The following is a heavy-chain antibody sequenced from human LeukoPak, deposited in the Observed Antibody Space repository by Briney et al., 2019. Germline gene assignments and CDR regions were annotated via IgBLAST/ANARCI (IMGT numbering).Heavy chain of an antibody. CDR3: ARVGEWFDSSSWYYFFDY. Sequence: GASVKVSCKASGYSFISYDVNWVRQATGQGLEWMGWINPNTGHTAYAQKFQGRVTFTMDTSISTAYLELSSLRSEDTAVYYCARVGEWFDSSSWYYFFDYWGQGTLVTVSS. V-gene: IGHV1-8*03. D-gene: IGHD6-13*01. J-gene: IGHJ4*02. CDR2: INPNTGHT. CDR1: GYSFISYD.